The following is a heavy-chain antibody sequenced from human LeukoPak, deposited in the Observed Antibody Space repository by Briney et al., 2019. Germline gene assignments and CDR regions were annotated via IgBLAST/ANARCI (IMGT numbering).Heavy chain of an antibody. D-gene: IGHD3-9*01. V-gene: IGHV1-2*06. Sequence: ASVKVSCKASGYTFTGYYMHWVRQAPGQGLEWMGRINPNSGGTNYAQKFQGRVTMTRDTYISTAYMELSRLRSDDTAVYYCARGGFTLRYFAWLGYWGQGTLVTVSS. CDR3: ARGGFTLRYFAWLGY. CDR2: INPNSGGT. CDR1: GYTFTGYY. J-gene: IGHJ4*02.